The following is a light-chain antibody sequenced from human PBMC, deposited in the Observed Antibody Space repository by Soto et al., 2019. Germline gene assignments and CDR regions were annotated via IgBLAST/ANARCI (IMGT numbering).Light chain of an antibody. J-gene: IGKJ5*01. CDR1: QSVSSSY. CDR3: QQYCSSPLVT. V-gene: IGKV3-20*01. Sequence: EIVLTQSPGPLSLSPGERATLSCRASQSVSSSYLAWYQQKPGQAPRLLIYGASSRATGIPDRFSGSGSGTDFPLTISRLEPEDFAVYYCQQYCSSPLVTFGQGTRLEIK. CDR2: GAS.